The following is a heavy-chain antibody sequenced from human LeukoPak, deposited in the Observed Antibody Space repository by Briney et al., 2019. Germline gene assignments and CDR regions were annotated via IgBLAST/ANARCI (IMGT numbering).Heavy chain of an antibody. J-gene: IGHJ6*02. V-gene: IGHV4-34*01. CDR3: ARNGLTTVTTDYYGMDV. D-gene: IGHD4-4*01. CDR2: INHSGST. Sequence: SETLSLTCTVSGGSISSYYWSWIRQPPGKGLEWIGEINHSGSTNYNPSLKSRVTISVDTSKNQFSLKLSSVTAADTAVYYCARNGLTTVTTDYYGMDVWGQGTTVTVSS. CDR1: GGSISSYY.